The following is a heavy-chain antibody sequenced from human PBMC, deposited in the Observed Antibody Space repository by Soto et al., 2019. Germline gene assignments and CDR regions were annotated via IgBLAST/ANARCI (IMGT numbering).Heavy chain of an antibody. CDR2: IIPIFGTA. D-gene: IGHD6-13*01. CDR3: ARAIAAAGLGYNWFDP. J-gene: IGHJ5*02. Sequence: QVQLVQSGAEVKKPGSSVKVSCKASGGTFSGYAISWVRQAPGQGLEWMGGIIPIFGTANYAQKFQGRVTITADESTSTAYMELSSLRSEDTAVYYCARAIAAAGLGYNWFDPWGQGTLVTVSS. V-gene: IGHV1-69*01. CDR1: GGTFSGYA.